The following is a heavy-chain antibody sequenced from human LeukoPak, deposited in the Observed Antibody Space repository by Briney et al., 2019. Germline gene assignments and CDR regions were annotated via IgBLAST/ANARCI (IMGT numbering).Heavy chain of an antibody. D-gene: IGHD2-15*01. J-gene: IGHJ4*02. CDR3: VRGGGMWVPTSREFDY. V-gene: IGHV3-11*01. CDR2: ISSSASTT. Sequence: PGGSLRLSCAASGFTFSDYYMSWIRQAPGKGLEWVSYISSSASTTYYADSVKGRITISRDNAKNSVYLQMNSLRAEDTAIYYCVRGGGMWVPTSREFDYWGQGTLVTVSS. CDR1: GFTFSDYY.